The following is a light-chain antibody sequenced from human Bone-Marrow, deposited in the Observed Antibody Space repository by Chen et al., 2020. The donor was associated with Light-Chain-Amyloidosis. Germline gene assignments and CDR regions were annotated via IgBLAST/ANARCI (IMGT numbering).Light chain of an antibody. J-gene: IGLJ1*01. V-gene: IGLV2-14*01. Sequence: QSALTQPASVSGSPGQSITISCTGTSGDVGTYNYVSWYQQHPGKAPKVMIYAVSTRPSGVSNLFSGSKSGNTASLTISGLQAEDEADYYCSSFTSSSSYVFGPGTKVTVL. CDR3: SSFTSSSSYV. CDR1: SGDVGTYNY. CDR2: AVS.